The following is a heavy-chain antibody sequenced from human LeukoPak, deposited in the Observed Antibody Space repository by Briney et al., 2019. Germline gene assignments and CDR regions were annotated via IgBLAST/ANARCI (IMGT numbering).Heavy chain of an antibody. Sequence: SVTVSCKASGFTFTSSAVQWVRLARGQRLEWIGWIVVASGNTNYAQKFQERVTITRDMSTSTAYMELSRLRSEDTAVYYCAAVPAATYYYDSSGPGGFDYRGQGTLGTVSS. D-gene: IGHD3-22*01. CDR2: IVVASGNT. CDR1: GFTFTSSA. CDR3: AAVPAATYYYDSSGPGGFDY. J-gene: IGHJ4*02. V-gene: IGHV1-58*01.